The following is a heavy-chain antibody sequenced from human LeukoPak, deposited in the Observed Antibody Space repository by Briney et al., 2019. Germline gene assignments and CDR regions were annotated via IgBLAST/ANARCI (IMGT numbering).Heavy chain of an antibody. D-gene: IGHD4-17*01. CDR2: ISIGGDTT. J-gene: IGHJ4*02. V-gene: IGHV3-23*01. CDR1: GFTFSSHG. Sequence: GGSLRLSCAASGFTFSSHGMCWVRQAPGRGLEWVSSISIGGDTTYSDSVKGRFTISRDNSKNTLYLQSDSLRAEDTAIYYCAKEIRPNDCWGQETLVTVSS. CDR3: AKEIRPNDC.